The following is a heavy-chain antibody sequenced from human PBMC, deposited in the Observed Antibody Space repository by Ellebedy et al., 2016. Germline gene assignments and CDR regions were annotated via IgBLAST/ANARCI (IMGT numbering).Heavy chain of an antibody. CDR1: GASIRSRSYY. CDR2: VTSSGTT. J-gene: IGHJ5*01. CDR3: ATDRDRRWFYF. Sequence: SETLSLXXTVSGASIRSRSYYWGWIRQPPGKGLDWIGTVTSSGTTYVNPALKSQVTVSVDASRNQFSLTLTSVTAADTAVYYCATDRDRRWFYFWGQGTLVTVSS. V-gene: IGHV4-39*07.